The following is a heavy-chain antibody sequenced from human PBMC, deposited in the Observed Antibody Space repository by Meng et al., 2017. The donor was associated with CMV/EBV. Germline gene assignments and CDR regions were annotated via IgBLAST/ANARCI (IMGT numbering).Heavy chain of an antibody. J-gene: IGHJ6*02. V-gene: IGHV1-69*10. CDR1: GGTFSSYA. Sequence: SVKVSCKASGGTFSSYAISWVRQAPGQGLEWMGGIIPILGIANYAQKFQGRVTITADKSTSTAYMELSSLRSEDTAVYYCARIYCSGTGCYRDYYYGMDVWGQGTTVTVSS. CDR3: ARIYCSGTGCYRDYYYGMDV. D-gene: IGHD2-2*01. CDR2: IIPILGIA.